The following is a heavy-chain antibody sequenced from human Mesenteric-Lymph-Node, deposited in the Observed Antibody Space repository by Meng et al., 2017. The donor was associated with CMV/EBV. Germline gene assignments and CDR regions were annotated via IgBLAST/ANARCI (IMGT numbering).Heavy chain of an antibody. Sequence: SVKVSCKASGGTFSSYAISWVRQAPGQGLEWMGGIIPILGIANYAQKFQGRVTITADKSTSTAYMELSRLRSDDTAVYYCARSRVQKYSGSYPGAFDIWGQGTMVTVSS. CDR3: ARSRVQKYSGSYPGAFDI. V-gene: IGHV1-69*10. CDR1: GGTFSSYA. J-gene: IGHJ3*02. CDR2: IIPILGIA. D-gene: IGHD1-26*01.